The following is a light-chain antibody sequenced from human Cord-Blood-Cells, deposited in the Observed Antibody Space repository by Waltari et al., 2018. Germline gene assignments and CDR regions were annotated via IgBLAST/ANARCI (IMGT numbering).Light chain of an antibody. J-gene: IGKJ2*01. V-gene: IGKV1-39*01. CDR2: AAS. Sequence: DIQMTQSPSSLSASVGDRVTITCRASQSISSYLNWYQQKPGKAPKLLIYAASSLQSGVPSRFSGSGSGTDFTLTISSLQPEDFATYYCQQSYSTPAVGQVTKLEIK. CDR3: QQSYSTPA. CDR1: QSISSY.